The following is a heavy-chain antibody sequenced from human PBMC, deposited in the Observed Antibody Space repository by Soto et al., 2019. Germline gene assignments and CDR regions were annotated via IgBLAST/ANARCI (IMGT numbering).Heavy chain of an antibody. CDR3: AKSGQAFDV. Sequence: ASVKLYCKASGYPFTGHYVHLVRQAPGQGLEWMGWINPSSGDTKYAQKLHDGVTMTRDTSISSAYMELSSLRSDDTAVYYCAKSGQAFDVWGQGTPVTVSS. CDR2: INPSSGDT. J-gene: IGHJ6*01. V-gene: IGHV1-2*02. D-gene: IGHD5-12*01. CDR1: GYPFTGHY.